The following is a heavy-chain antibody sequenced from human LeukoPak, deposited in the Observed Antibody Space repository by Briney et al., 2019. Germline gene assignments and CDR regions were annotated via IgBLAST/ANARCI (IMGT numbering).Heavy chain of an antibody. V-gene: IGHV4-4*07. CDR2: IHTSGST. CDR1: GGSTSNYF. J-gene: IGHJ4*02. CDR3: ARDPEGHGYYFDY. D-gene: IGHD3-3*01. Sequence: SETLSLTCTVSGGSTSNYFCTWLRQSAGKGLEWIGRIHTSGSTNYNPSLKSRVGMSVDTSKNQFSLKLRSVTAAETAVYYCARDPEGHGYYFDYWGQGALVTVSS.